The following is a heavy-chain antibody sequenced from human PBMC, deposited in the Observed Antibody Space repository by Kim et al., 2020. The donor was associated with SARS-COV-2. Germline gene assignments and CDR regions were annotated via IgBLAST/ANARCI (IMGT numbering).Heavy chain of an antibody. CDR3: ASWSSVALYYYYGMDV. J-gene: IGHJ6*02. V-gene: IGHV4-34*01. CDR1: GGSFSGYY. CDR2: INHSGST. Sequence: SETLSLTCAVYGGSFSGYYWSWIRQPPGKGLEWIGEINHSGSTNYNPSLKSRVTISVDTSKNQFSLKLSSVTAADTAVYYCASWSSVALYYYYGMDVWGQGTTVTVSS. D-gene: IGHD5-12*01.